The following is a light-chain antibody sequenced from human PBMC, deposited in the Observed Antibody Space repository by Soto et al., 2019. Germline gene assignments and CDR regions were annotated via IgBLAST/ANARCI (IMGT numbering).Light chain of an antibody. J-gene: IGKJ4*01. CDR1: HSVSSSY. CDR2: GAS. CDR3: QQYGSSTLT. V-gene: IGKV3-20*01. Sequence: EIVLTQSPGTLSLSPGERATLSCRASHSVSSSYLAWYQHKRGQAPRLLIYGASSRATGIPDRFSGSGSGTDFTLTIIRLEPEDFAVYYCQQYGSSTLTFGGGTKVEIK.